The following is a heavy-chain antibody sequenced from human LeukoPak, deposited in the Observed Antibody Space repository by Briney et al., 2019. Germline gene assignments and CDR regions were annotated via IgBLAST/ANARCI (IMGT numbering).Heavy chain of an antibody. D-gene: IGHD6-13*01. J-gene: IGHJ5*02. CDR2: IYSGGST. Sequence: GGSLRLSCAASGFTVSSNYMSWVRQAPGKGLEWVSVIYSGGSTYYADSVKGRFTISRDNSKNTLYLQMNSLRAEDTAAYYCARIIAAAGPGWFDPWGQGTLVTVSS. CDR1: GFTVSSNY. V-gene: IGHV3-53*01. CDR3: ARIIAAAGPGWFDP.